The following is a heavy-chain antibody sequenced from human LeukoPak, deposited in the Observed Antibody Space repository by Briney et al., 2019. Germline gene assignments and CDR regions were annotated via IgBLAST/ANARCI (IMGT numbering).Heavy chain of an antibody. Sequence: SETLSLTCTVSGGSISSGSYYWSWIRQPAGKGLEWIGYIYYSGSTNYNPSLKSRVTISVDTSKNQFSLKLSSVTAADTAVYYCAGGVGATRVNAFDIWGQGTMVTVSS. CDR2: IYYSGST. CDR1: GGSISSGSYY. D-gene: IGHD1-26*01. CDR3: AGGVGATRVNAFDI. J-gene: IGHJ3*02. V-gene: IGHV4-61*10.